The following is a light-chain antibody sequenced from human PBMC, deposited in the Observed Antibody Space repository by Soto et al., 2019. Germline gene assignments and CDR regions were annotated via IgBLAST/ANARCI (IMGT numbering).Light chain of an antibody. CDR2: DAS. J-gene: IGKJ2*01. V-gene: IGKV1-5*01. CDR3: QLYNSYT. CDR1: QSFSTW. Sequence: EIQISQSSSNLSAYVGDRVTITCRASQSFSTWLAWYQQKPGKAPKLLIFDASSLERGVPSRFSGSGSGTEFTLTISSLQPEDFATYSCQLYNSYTFGQRTKVDIK.